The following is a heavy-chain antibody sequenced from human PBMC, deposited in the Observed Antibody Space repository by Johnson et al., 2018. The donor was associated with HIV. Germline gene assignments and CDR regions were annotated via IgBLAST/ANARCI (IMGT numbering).Heavy chain of an antibody. Sequence: QVQLVESGGGVVQPGRSLRLSCAASGFTFSASAMHWVRQAPGKGLEWVAVISYDGSNKYYAGSVKGRFTISRDNSKTTLYLQMNSLRAEDTAVYYCAKAPYGSGIRPGAFDIWGQGTMVTVSS. CDR2: ISYDGSNK. J-gene: IGHJ3*02. V-gene: IGHV3-30*04. D-gene: IGHD3-10*01. CDR3: AKAPYGSGIRPGAFDI. CDR1: GFTFSASA.